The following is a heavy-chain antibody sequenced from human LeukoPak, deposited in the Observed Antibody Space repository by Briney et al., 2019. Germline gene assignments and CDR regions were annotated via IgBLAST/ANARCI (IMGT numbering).Heavy chain of an antibody. CDR1: GFTFSSYG. CDR3: ARDGVPARYYYYYMDV. D-gene: IGHD2-2*01. V-gene: IGHV3-30*03. CDR2: KSYDGSNK. Sequence: GGSLRLSCAASGFTFSSYGMHWVRQAPGKGLEWVAVKSYDGSNKYYADSVKGRFTISRDNSKNTLYLQMNSLRAEDTAVYYCARDGVPARYYYYYMDVWGKGTTVTVSS. J-gene: IGHJ6*03.